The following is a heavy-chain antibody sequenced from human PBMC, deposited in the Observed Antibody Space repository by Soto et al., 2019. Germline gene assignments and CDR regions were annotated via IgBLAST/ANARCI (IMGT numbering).Heavy chain of an antibody. Sequence: EVQLVESGGGLVQPGKSLRLSCVASGFTFDACSMHWVRQAPGKGLEWVSGISWDSGTIGYADSVKGRFSISRDGAKNSLYLQMNSLRVEDAALYYCVQGRYPTMASPLDHWGQGTLVTVSS. D-gene: IGHD5-12*01. CDR2: ISWDSGTI. V-gene: IGHV3-9*01. J-gene: IGHJ5*02. CDR1: GFTFDACS. CDR3: VQGRYPTMASPLDH.